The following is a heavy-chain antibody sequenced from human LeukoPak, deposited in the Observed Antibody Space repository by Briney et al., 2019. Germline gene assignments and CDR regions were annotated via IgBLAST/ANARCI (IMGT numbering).Heavy chain of an antibody. J-gene: IGHJ4*02. CDR2: MNPNSGNT. D-gene: IGHD1-26*01. V-gene: IGHV1-8*01. Sequence: GASVKVSCKASGYTFTSYDINWVRQATGQGLEWMGWMNPNSGNTGYAQKFQGRVTMTRNTSISTAYMELSSLRSEDTAVYYCATERIVGATIGYWGQGTLVTVSS. CDR1: GYTFTSYD. CDR3: ATERIVGATIGY.